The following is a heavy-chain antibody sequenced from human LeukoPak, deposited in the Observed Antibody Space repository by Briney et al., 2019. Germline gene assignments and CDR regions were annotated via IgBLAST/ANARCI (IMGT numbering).Heavy chain of an antibody. J-gene: IGHJ4*02. CDR2: ISYDGSNK. CDR3: ASHESQQLVPPLFDY. V-gene: IGHV3-30-3*01. D-gene: IGHD6-13*01. Sequence: GGSLRLSCAASGFTFSSYAMHWVRQAPGKGLEWVAVISYDGSNKYYADSVKGRFTISRDNSKNTLYLQMNSLRAEDTAVYCCASHESQQLVPPLFDYWGQGTLVTVSS. CDR1: GFTFSSYA.